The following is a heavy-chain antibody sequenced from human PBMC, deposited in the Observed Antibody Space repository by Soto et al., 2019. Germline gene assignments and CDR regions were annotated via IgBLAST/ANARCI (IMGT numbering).Heavy chain of an antibody. D-gene: IGHD1-26*01. CDR2: IIPIFGTA. Sequence: QVQLVQSGAEVKKPGSSVKVSCTASGGTFSSYAISWVRQAPGQGLEWMGGIIPIFGTANYAQKFQGRVTITADESTSTAYMELSSLRSEDTAVYYCARDLRYSGSYAINGWGQGTLVTVSS. CDR1: GGTFSSYA. J-gene: IGHJ4*02. V-gene: IGHV1-69*01. CDR3: ARDLRYSGSYAING.